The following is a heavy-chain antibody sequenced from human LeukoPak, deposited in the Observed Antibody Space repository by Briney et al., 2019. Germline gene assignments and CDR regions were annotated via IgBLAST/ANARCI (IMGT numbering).Heavy chain of an antibody. Sequence: PSETLSLTCTVAGFSISKGFYWGWVRQPPGKGLEFIATIYYDGTSHYNPSLESRATISVDTSRNQFSLKLTSVTAADTAVYYCARDVSWDESFQRWGQGTLDTVSS. CDR3: ARDVSWDESFQR. D-gene: IGHD1-26*01. CDR2: IYYDGTS. V-gene: IGHV4-38-2*02. CDR1: GFSISKGFY. J-gene: IGHJ1*01.